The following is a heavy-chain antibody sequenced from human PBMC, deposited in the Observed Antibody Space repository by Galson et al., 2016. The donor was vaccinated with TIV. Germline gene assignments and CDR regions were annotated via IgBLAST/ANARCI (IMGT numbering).Heavy chain of an antibody. D-gene: IGHD3-22*01. CDR2: ISSYNGDT. V-gene: IGHV1-18*04. Sequence: SVKVSCKASGYTFRNYGFSWVRQAPGQGLEWLGWISSYNGDTNYAHNLRGRLTMTTDSSTTTASMDLRSLRSDDTAVYFCARDRGSMTMILVVDYHYGMDVWGQGTTVTVSS. CDR1: GYTFRNYG. J-gene: IGHJ6*02. CDR3: ARDRGSMTMILVVDYHYGMDV.